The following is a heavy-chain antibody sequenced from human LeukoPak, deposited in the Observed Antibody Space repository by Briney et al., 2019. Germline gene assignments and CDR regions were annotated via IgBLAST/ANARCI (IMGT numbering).Heavy chain of an antibody. V-gene: IGHV3-66*02. Sequence: GGSLRLSCAASGFTVSGNYMNWVRQAPGKGLEWVSVIYSGGSTYYADSVKGRFTISRDKSKNTLYLQMYSLRAEDTAVYYCARDDLDYPFDYWGQGTLVTVSS. CDR3: ARDDLDYPFDY. CDR1: GFTVSGNY. D-gene: IGHD4-11*01. CDR2: IYSGGST. J-gene: IGHJ4*02.